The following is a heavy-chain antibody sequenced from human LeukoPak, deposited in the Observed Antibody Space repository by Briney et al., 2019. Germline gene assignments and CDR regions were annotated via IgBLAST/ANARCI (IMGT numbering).Heavy chain of an antibody. CDR1: CDSISSSNCY. V-gene: IGHV4-61*05. D-gene: IGHD3-10*01. Sequence: SETLSLTCTVSCDSISSSNCYWGWIRQPPGKGLEWIGYIYYSGSTNYNPSLKSRVTISVDTSKNQISLNLSSVTAADTAIYYCARGYYGSGSYYTPDYYMDVWGKGTTVTISS. CDR2: IYYSGST. J-gene: IGHJ6*03. CDR3: ARGYYGSGSYYTPDYYMDV.